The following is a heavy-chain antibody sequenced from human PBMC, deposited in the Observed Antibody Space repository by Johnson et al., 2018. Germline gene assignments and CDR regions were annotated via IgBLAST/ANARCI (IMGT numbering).Heavy chain of an antibody. V-gene: IGHV1-69*12. D-gene: IGHD2-15*01. CDR2: IIPIFGTA. J-gene: IGHJ6*02. CDR3: ALGRGVVAAYYYYYGMDV. CDR1: GGTFSSYA. Sequence: QVQLVQSGAEVKKPGSSVKVSCKASGGTFSSYAISWVRQAPGQGLEWMGGIIPIFGTANYAQKFQGRVTITADESTSTAYMDVSSLRSEDTAVYYCALGRGVVAAYYYYYGMDVWGQGAPGSVSS.